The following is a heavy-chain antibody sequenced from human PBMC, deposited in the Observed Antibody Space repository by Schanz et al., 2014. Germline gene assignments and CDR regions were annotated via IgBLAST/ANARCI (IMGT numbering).Heavy chain of an antibody. D-gene: IGHD2-15*01. J-gene: IGHJ4*02. Sequence: QLQLQESGPGLVKPSETLSLTCTVSGGSISSSGYYWGWIRQPPGNGLEWIGSIYYSGSTYYNPSLKSRVTFSVDPSKNQFSRKVPCVTATDTAVYYCARLPGLYCSGGACYRGYWGQGTLVTVSS. CDR2: IYYSGST. V-gene: IGHV4-39*01. CDR1: GGSISSSGYY. CDR3: ARLPGLYCSGGACYRGY.